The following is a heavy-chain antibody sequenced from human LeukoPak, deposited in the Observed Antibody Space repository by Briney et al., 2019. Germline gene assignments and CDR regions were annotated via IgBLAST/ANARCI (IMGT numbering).Heavy chain of an antibody. J-gene: IGHJ6*03. Sequence: GGSLRLSCAASGFTFSSYSMNWVRQAPGKGLEWVSYISSSSSTIYYADSVKGRFTISGDNAKNSLYLQMNSLRAEDTAVYYCARVNFGYRGSYYYYMDVWGKGTTVTVSS. D-gene: IGHD1-1*01. CDR2: ISSSSSTI. CDR1: GFTFSSYS. CDR3: ARVNFGYRGSYYYYMDV. V-gene: IGHV3-48*01.